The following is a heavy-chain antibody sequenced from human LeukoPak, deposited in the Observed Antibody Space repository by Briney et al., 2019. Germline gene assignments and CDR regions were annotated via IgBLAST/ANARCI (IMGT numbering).Heavy chain of an antibody. V-gene: IGHV1-2*02. CDR2: INPNSGGK. Sequence: ASVKVSCKASGYTFTSYGISWVRQAPGQGLEWMGWINPNSGGKKYAQKFQGRVTMTRDTSISTAYMELSRLRSDDTAVYYCARRYSSTWYDAFDIWGQGTMVTVSS. CDR1: GYTFTSYG. J-gene: IGHJ3*02. CDR3: ARRYSSTWYDAFDI. D-gene: IGHD6-13*01.